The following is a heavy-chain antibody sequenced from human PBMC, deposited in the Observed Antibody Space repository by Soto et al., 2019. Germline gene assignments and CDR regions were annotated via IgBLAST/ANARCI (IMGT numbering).Heavy chain of an antibody. CDR2: ISAYNGNT. Sequence: ASVKVSCKASGXTFTSYGISWVRQAPGQGLEWMGWISAYNGNTNYAQKLQGRVTMTTDTSTSTAYMELRSLRSDDTAVYYCARVLPIVVVPAAHYDFWGGYFKYNWFDPWGQGTLVTVSS. D-gene: IGHD2-2*01. CDR3: ARVLPIVVVPAAHYDFWGGYFKYNWFDP. CDR1: GXTFTSYG. J-gene: IGHJ5*02. V-gene: IGHV1-18*01.